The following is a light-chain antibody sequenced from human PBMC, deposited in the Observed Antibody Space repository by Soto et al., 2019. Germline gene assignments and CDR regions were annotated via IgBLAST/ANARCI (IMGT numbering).Light chain of an antibody. V-gene: IGKV3-15*01. J-gene: IGKJ1*01. CDR3: QQYNNWPWT. CDR1: QSVSSN. CDR2: GAS. Sequence: EIVMTQSPATLSVSPGERATLSCRASQSVSSNLAWFQQKPGQAPSLLIYGASTRATGIPARFSGSGSGTEFTLTISSLQSEDFAAYYCQQYNNWPWTFGQGTKVEIQ.